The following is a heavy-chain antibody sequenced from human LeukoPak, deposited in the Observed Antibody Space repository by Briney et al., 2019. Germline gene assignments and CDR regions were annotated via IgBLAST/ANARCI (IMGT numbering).Heavy chain of an antibody. Sequence: PSETLPLTCPVYGGSFSGYYWSWIRQPPGKGLEWIGEINHSGSTNYNPSLKSRVTISEDTSKNQFSLKLRSVTAADTAVYYCARFVVEWFGKLYVDYWGQGTLVTVSS. D-gene: IGHD3-10*01. V-gene: IGHV4-34*01. CDR2: INHSGST. CDR1: GGSFSGYY. CDR3: ARFVVEWFGKLYVDY. J-gene: IGHJ4*02.